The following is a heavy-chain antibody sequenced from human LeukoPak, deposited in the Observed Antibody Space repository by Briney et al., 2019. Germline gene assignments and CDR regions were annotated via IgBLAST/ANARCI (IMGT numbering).Heavy chain of an antibody. Sequence: GGSLRLSCAASGFTFSSYAMSWVRQAPGKGLEWVSAISGSGGSTYYADSVKGRFTISRDNSKNTLYLRMNSLRAEDTAVYYCAKDLKLGTHPFDYWGQGTLVTVSS. V-gene: IGHV3-23*01. CDR1: GFTFSSYA. D-gene: IGHD7-27*01. CDR2: ISGSGGST. CDR3: AKDLKLGTHPFDY. J-gene: IGHJ4*02.